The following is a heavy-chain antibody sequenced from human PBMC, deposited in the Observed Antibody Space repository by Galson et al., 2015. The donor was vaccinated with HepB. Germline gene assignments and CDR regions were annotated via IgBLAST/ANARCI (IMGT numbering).Heavy chain of an antibody. CDR3: ARGFLLTSWFDP. J-gene: IGHJ5*02. CDR1: GGSFSGYY. Sequence: ETLSLTCAVYGGSFSGYYWSWIRQPPGKGLEWIGEINHSGSTNYNPSLKSRVTISVDTSKNQFSLKLSSVTAADTAVYYCARGFLLTSWFDPWGQGTLVTVSS. D-gene: IGHD1-1*01. CDR2: INHSGST. V-gene: IGHV4-34*01.